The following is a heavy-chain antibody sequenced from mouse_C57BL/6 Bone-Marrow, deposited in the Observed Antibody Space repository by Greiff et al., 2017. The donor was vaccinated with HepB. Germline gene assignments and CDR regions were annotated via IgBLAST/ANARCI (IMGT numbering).Heavy chain of an antibody. V-gene: IGHV1-55*01. CDR3: ARRTTVVATDY. D-gene: IGHD1-1*01. J-gene: IGHJ2*01. CDR2: IYPGSGST. Sequence: VQLQQPGAELVKPGASVKMSCKASGYTFTSYWITWVKQRPVQGLEWIGDIYPGSGSTNYNEKFKSKATLTVDTSSSTAYMQLSSLTSEDSAVYYCARRTTVVATDYWGQGTTLTVSS. CDR1: GYTFTSYW.